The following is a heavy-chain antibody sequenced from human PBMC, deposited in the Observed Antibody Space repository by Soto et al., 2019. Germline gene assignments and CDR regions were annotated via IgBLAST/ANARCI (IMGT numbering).Heavy chain of an antibody. V-gene: IGHV1-69*02. J-gene: IGHJ4*02. D-gene: IGHD3-10*01. Sequence: QVQLVQSGAEVKRPGSSVKVSCKASGDTFNFYSINWVRQAPGLGLEWMGRVNPIVSMSNYAQKFQGRLTMTADKSTSTVYMELSSLRSEDTAIYYCASSYGSGYLAFDYWGQGALVTVSS. CDR3: ASSYGSGYLAFDY. CDR2: VNPIVSMS. CDR1: GDTFNFYS.